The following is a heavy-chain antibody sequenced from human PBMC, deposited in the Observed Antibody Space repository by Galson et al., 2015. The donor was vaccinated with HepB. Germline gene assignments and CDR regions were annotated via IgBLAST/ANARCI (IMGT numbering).Heavy chain of an antibody. V-gene: IGHV3-23*01. D-gene: IGHD1-1*01. CDR3: ARGTTSIDY. Sequence: SLRLSCATSGFTFSRLGMTWVRQAAGKGLECVAAISMSGGSTDYADSVKGRLTISRDNSNNMLYLQMNNLRVEDTAVYYCARGTTSIDYWGQGTQVSVSS. CDR1: GFTFSRLG. CDR2: ISMSGGST. J-gene: IGHJ4*02.